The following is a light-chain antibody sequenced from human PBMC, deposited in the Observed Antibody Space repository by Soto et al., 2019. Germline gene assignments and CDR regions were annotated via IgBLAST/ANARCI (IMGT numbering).Light chain of an antibody. CDR2: ELS. CDR1: SSDVGGYNY. J-gene: IGLJ2*01. V-gene: IGLV2-14*01. CDR3: SSYAGSNNLV. Sequence: QSALTKPASVSGSPGQSITISYTGTSSDVGGYNYFCWYQQHPGKAPKLMIYELSNRPSGVSNRVFGSKSGNTASLTISGLQAEEEAYDYCSSYAGSNNLVFGGGTKRTVL.